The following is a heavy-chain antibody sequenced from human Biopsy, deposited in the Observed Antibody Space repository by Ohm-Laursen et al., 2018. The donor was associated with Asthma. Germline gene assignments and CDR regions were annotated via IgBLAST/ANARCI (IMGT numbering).Heavy chain of an antibody. CDR1: GFTVSTNG. J-gene: IGHJ3*01. CDR2: IYSGGGT. V-gene: IGHV3-53*01. D-gene: IGHD3-16*01. CDR3: ARAYGGSGGEGEGER. Sequence: SLRLSCAASGFTVSTNGMSWVRQPPGKGLEWVSVIYSGGGTYYEDSVQGRVTISRDNSKNTLSLQMNSRRAEDTAGDYCARAYGGSGGEGEGERWGQGTMVTVSS.